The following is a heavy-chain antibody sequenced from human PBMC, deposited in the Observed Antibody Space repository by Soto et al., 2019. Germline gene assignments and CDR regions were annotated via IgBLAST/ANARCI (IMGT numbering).Heavy chain of an antibody. V-gene: IGHV4-34*01. D-gene: IGHD3-16*02. J-gene: IGHJ3*02. CDR1: GGSFSGYY. CDR3: ARGRLYDYVWGSYRHNVVRAFDI. Sequence: SETLSLTCAVYGGSFSGYYWSWIRQPPGKGLEWIGEINHSGSTNYNPSLKSRVTISVDTSKNQFSLKLSSVTAADTAVYYCARGRLYDYVWGSYRHNVVRAFDIWGQGRMVTVSS. CDR2: INHSGST.